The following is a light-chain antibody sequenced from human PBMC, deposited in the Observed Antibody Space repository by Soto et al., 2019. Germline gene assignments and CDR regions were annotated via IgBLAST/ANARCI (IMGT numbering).Light chain of an antibody. CDR1: QSVSSN. Sequence: EIVMTQSPATLSVSPGERATLSCRASQSVSSNLAWYQQKPGQAPSLLIYDISARATGIPTRFSGSGSGTEFTLTISSLQSEDFAVYYCHQYDSWTFGQGTKVDIK. J-gene: IGKJ1*01. CDR2: DIS. V-gene: IGKV3D-15*01. CDR3: HQYDSWT.